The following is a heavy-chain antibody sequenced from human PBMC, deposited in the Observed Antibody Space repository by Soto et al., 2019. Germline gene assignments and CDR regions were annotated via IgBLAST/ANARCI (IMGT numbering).Heavy chain of an antibody. CDR1: GYTFSDYF. CDR2: INPKRGGT. CDR3: ARDSGIPGRYWYFGL. V-gene: IGHV1-2*02. J-gene: IGHJ2*01. D-gene: IGHD3-9*01. Sequence: QVQLVQSGAEVKKPGASVKVSCTTYGYTFSDYFLHWVRQAPGQGPEWMGFINPKRGGTEYAPKFQGRVTMTRDTSSSTVYMYLSGLTSDDTAIYYCARDSGIPGRYWYFGLWGRGTQVTVSS.